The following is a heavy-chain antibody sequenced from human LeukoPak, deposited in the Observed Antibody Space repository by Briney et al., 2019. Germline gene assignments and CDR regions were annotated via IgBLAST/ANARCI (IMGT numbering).Heavy chain of an antibody. V-gene: IGHV3-23*01. CDR3: AKRHYDFWSGYQNQMYYFDY. CDR2: ISGSLGTT. J-gene: IGHJ4*02. CDR1: GFAFSNHA. Sequence: GGSLRLSCSASGFAFSNHAMSWVRQAPGKGLEWVSAISGSLGTTYYAQSVKGRFTISRDNSKNTLYLQMNSLRAEDTAVYHCAKRHYDFWSGYQNQMYYFDYWGQGTLVTVSS. D-gene: IGHD3-3*01.